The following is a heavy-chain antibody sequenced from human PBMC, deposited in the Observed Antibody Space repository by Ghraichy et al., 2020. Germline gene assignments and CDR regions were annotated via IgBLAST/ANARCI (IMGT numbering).Heavy chain of an antibody. Sequence: GESLNISCAASGFTFSSYAMSWVRQAPGKGLEWVSAISGSGGSTYYADSVKGRFTISRDNSKNTLYLQMNSLRAEDTAVYYCAKEGSGVTGTIRLWYWGQGTLVTVSS. CDR3: AKEGSGVTGTIRLWY. D-gene: IGHD1-20*01. J-gene: IGHJ4*02. V-gene: IGHV3-23*01. CDR1: GFTFSSYA. CDR2: ISGSGGST.